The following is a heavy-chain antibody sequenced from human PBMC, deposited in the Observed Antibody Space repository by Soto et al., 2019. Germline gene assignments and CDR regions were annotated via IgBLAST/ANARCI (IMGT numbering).Heavy chain of an antibody. Sequence: SLRLSCAASGFTFDEFAMHWVRQAPGKGLEWVSGINWNSVSLDYADAVKGRFTISRDNAKNSLYLQMNSLRVEDTAFYYCARDITVRGATPYYFDHWGQGILVTVSS. J-gene: IGHJ4*02. CDR3: ARDITVRGATPYYFDH. D-gene: IGHD1-20*01. V-gene: IGHV3-9*01. CDR1: GFTFDEFA. CDR2: INWNSVSL.